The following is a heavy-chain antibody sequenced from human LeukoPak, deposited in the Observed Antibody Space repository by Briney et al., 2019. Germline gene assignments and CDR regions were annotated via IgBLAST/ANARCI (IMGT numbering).Heavy chain of an antibody. CDR1: GGSLSSYY. V-gene: IGHV4-59*01. D-gene: IGHD5/OR15-5a*01. J-gene: IGHJ5*02. CDR3: ARAGLGFDP. CDR2: IYYSGST. Sequence: SETLSLTCTVSGGSLSSYYWSWIRQPPGKGLEWIGYIYYSGSTNYNPSLKSRVTISVDTSKNQFSLKLSSVTAADTAVYYCARAGLGFDPWGQGTLVTVSS.